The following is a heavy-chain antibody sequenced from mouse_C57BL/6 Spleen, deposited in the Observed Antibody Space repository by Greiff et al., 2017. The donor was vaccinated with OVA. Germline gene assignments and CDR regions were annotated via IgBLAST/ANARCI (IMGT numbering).Heavy chain of an antibody. CDR3: ARGDSASSGYDY. J-gene: IGHJ2*01. CDR1: GYAFSSYW. D-gene: IGHD3-2*02. Sequence: QVQLKESGAELVKPGASVKISCKASGYAFSSYWMNWVKQRPGKGLEWIGQIYPGDGDTNYNGKFKGKATLTADKSSSTAYMQLSSLTSEDSAVYFCARGDSASSGYDYWGQGTTLTVSS. V-gene: IGHV1-80*01. CDR2: IYPGDGDT.